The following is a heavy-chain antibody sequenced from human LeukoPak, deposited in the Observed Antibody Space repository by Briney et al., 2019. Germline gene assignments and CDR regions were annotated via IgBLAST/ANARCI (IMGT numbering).Heavy chain of an antibody. Sequence: GGSLRLSWAASGFTFSSYSMNWVRQAPGKGLEWVSSISSSSSYIYYADSVKGRFTISRDNAKNSLYLQMNSLRAEDTAVYYCARDPCHGALDYWGQGALVTVSS. CDR1: GFTFSSYS. CDR2: ISSSSSYI. CDR3: ARDPCHGALDY. V-gene: IGHV3-21*01. J-gene: IGHJ4*02. D-gene: IGHD2-2*01.